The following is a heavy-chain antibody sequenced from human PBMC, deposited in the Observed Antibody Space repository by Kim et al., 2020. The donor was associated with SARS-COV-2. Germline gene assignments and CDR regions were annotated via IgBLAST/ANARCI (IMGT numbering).Heavy chain of an antibody. V-gene: IGHV3-66*01. CDR2: LYSGGST. CDR3: ARDYGDWFFDY. J-gene: IGHJ4*02. Sequence: GGSLRLSCAASGFIVSSNYMSWVRQAPVKGLEWVSVLYSGGSTFYADSVKGRFTISRDNSKNTLYLQMNSLRAEDTAVYYCARDYGDWFFDYWGQGTLVTVSS. CDR1: GFIVSSNY. D-gene: IGHD4-17*01.